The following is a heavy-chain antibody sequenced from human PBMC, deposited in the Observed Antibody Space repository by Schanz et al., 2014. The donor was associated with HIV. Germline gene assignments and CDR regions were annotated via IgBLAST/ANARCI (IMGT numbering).Heavy chain of an antibody. D-gene: IGHD6-13*01. CDR3: AKVGRIYSTTWIDP. Sequence: VQLVESGGGLIQPGGSLRLSCAVSGFTFSNYAMHWVRQAPGKGLEWVAVISYDGSNKYYAVSVKGRFTISRDNSKNTLYLQMNSLRAEDTAVYYCAKVGRIYSTTWIDPWGQGTLVTVSS. CDR1: GFTFSNYA. CDR2: ISYDGSNK. V-gene: IGHV3-30*04. J-gene: IGHJ5*02.